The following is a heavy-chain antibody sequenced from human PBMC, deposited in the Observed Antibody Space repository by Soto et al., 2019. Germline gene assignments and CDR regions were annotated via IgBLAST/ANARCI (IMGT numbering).Heavy chain of an antibody. CDR2: IIADNGEP. Sequence: LEQSGPEVKKPGASVKVSCKTSGYTFTGHGISWVRQAPGQGLEWMGWIIADNGEPHYAQNVQGRVTMTIDTSTSTAYMDLRRLRSDETAVYFCARNDYGDYAIDFWGQGTLVTVSS. CDR1: GYTFTGHG. D-gene: IGHD4-17*01. CDR3: ARNDYGDYAIDF. J-gene: IGHJ4*02. V-gene: IGHV1-18*04.